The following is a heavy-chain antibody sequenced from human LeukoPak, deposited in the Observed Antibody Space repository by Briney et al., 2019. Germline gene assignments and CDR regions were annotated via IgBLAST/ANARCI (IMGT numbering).Heavy chain of an antibody. CDR3: ARGRYYDYVWGSYRHGFYFDY. V-gene: IGHV4-61*02. CDR1: GGSISSGSYY. J-gene: IGHJ4*02. Sequence: SQTLSLTCTVSGGSISSGSYYWSWIRQPAGKGLEWIGRIYTSGSTNYNPSLKSRVTISVDTSKNQFSLKLSSVTAADTAVYYCARGRYYDYVWGSYRHGFYFDYWGQGTLVTVSS. D-gene: IGHD3-16*02. CDR2: IYTSGST.